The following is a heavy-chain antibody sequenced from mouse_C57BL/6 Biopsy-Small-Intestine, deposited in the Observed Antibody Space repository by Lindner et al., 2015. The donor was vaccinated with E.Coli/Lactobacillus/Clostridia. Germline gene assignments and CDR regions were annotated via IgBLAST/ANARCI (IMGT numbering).Heavy chain of an antibody. Sequence: SVKVSCKVSGYTFIGFYMHWVRQAPGQGLEWMGWINPNSGETNSAQKFQGRVTMTRDTSVSTAYMELASLRSDDTAVYYCARGLSYYYDSSGYYTFDCWGQGTLVTVSS. D-gene: IGHD1-1*01. CDR1: GYTFIGFY. CDR2: INPNSGET. V-gene: IGHV1-7*01. J-gene: IGHJ4*01. CDR3: ARGLSYYYDSSGYYTFDC.